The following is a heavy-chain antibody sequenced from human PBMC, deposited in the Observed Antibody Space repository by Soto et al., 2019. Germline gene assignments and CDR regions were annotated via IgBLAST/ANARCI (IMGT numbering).Heavy chain of an antibody. Sequence: PWGSLRLSCAASGFTFSSYAMSWVRQAPGKGLEWVSAISGSGGSTYYADSVKGRFTISRDNSKNTLYLQMNSLRAEDTAVYYCAKVWVAVDAFDIWGQGTMVTVSS. CDR3: AKVWVAVDAFDI. CDR2: ISGSGGST. CDR1: GFTFSSYA. D-gene: IGHD6-19*01. J-gene: IGHJ3*02. V-gene: IGHV3-23*01.